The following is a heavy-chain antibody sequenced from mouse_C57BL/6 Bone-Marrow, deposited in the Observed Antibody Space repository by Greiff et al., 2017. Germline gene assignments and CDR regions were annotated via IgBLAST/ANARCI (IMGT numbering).Heavy chain of an antibody. V-gene: IGHV5-16*01. Sequence: EVQLVESEGGLVQPGSSMKLSCTASGFTFSDYYMAWVRQVPEKGLEWVANINYDGSSTYYLDSLKSRFIISRDNAKNILYLQMSSLKSEDTATXYCASMRRFLTFDYWGQGTTLTVSS. CDR3: ASMRRFLTFDY. D-gene: IGHD1-1*01. CDR1: GFTFSDYY. J-gene: IGHJ2*01. CDR2: INYDGSST.